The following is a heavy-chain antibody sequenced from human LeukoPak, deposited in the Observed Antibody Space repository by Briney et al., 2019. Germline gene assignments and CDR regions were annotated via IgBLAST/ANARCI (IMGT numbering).Heavy chain of an antibody. J-gene: IGHJ4*02. CDR3: ARDRYSSGWNGPDY. CDR2: TWYDGSNK. D-gene: IGHD6-19*01. CDR1: GFTFRSYG. Sequence: GGSLRLSCAASGFTFRSYGMHWVRQAPGKGLEWVAVTWYDGSNKYYADYVKGRFTISRDNSKNMLYLQMNSLRAEDTAVYYCARDRYSSGWNGPDYWGQETQVTVSS. V-gene: IGHV3-33*01.